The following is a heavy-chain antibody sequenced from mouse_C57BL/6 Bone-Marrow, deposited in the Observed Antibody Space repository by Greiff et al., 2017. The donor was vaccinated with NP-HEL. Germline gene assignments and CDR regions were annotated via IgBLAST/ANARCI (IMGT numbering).Heavy chain of an antibody. CDR2: IYPGSGNT. CDR3: ARRGTAQAAQYYFDY. CDR1: GYTFTDYY. Sequence: VQLQQSGAELVRPGASVKLSCKASGYTFTDYYINWVKQRPGQGLEWIARIYPGSGNTYYNEKFKGKATLTAEKSSSTAYMQLSSLTSEDSAVYFCARRGTAQAAQYYFDYWGQGTTLTVSS. D-gene: IGHD3-2*02. J-gene: IGHJ2*01. V-gene: IGHV1-76*01.